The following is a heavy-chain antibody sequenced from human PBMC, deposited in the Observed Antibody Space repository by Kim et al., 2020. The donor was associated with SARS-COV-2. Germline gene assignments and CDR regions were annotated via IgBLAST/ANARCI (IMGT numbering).Heavy chain of an antibody. D-gene: IGHD3-3*01. V-gene: IGHV3-21*01. J-gene: IGHJ4*02. Sequence: YYADAGKERFTNSRDNAKNPLYLQMNSRRAEDTAVYYCETDFWSGTNDCWGQGTLVTVSS. CDR3: ETDFWSGTNDC.